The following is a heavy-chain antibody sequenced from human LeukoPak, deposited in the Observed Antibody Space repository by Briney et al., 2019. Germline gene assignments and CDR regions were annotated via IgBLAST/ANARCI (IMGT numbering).Heavy chain of an antibody. CDR2: ISSSGITI. Sequence: GGSLRLSCAASGFTFSSYEMNWVRQAPGKGLEWVSYISSSGITIYYADSVKGRFTISRDNARNSLYLQMNSLRAEDTAVYYCARERFLVSSSSHFDYWGQGTLVTVSS. D-gene: IGHD6-6*01. J-gene: IGHJ4*02. CDR1: GFTFSSYE. V-gene: IGHV3-48*03. CDR3: ARERFLVSSSSHFDY.